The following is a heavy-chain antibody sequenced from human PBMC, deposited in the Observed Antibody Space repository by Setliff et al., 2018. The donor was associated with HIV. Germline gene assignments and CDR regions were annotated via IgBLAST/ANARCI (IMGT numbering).Heavy chain of an antibody. Sequence: GASVKVSCKASGYTFTNYDISWVRQAAGQGLEWMGWMNPNSGNTGYAQKFQGRVTLTRKTSISTAYIDLSSLTSEDTGVYYCASGKGVGGVIITGGLDVWGKGTTVTVSS. CDR1: GYTFTNYD. D-gene: IGHD3-10*01. J-gene: IGHJ6*04. CDR3: ASGKGVGGVIITGGLDV. CDR2: MNPNSGNT. V-gene: IGHV1-8*01.